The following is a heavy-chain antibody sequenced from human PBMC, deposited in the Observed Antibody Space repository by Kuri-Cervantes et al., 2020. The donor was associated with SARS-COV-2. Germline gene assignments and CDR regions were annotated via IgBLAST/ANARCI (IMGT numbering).Heavy chain of an antibody. J-gene: IGHJ4*02. Sequence: GESLKISCAASGFTFSSYGMHWVRQAPGKGLEWVAFIRYDGSNKYYADSVKGRFTISRDNSKNTLYLQMNSLRAEDTAVYYCAKGYDFWSGYYRFGYWGQGTLVTVSS. V-gene: IGHV3-30*02. D-gene: IGHD3-3*01. CDR2: IRYDGSNK. CDR1: GFTFSSYG. CDR3: AKGYDFWSGYYRFGY.